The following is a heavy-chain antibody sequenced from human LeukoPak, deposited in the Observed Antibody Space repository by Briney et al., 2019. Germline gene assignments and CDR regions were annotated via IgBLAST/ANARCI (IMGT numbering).Heavy chain of an antibody. CDR1: GGSISSYY. CDR3: ARDRPYGAYWYFDL. Sequence: PSETLSLTCTVSGGSISSYYWSWIRQPAGKGREWIGRIYTSGSTNYNPSLKSRVTMSVDTSKNQFSLKLSSVTAADTAVYYCARDRPYGAYWYFDLWGRGTLVTVSS. J-gene: IGHJ2*01. CDR2: IYTSGST. V-gene: IGHV4-4*07. D-gene: IGHD4-17*01.